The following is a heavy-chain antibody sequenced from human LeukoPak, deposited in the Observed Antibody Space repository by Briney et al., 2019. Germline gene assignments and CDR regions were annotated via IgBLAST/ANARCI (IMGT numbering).Heavy chain of an antibody. J-gene: IGHJ3*02. CDR2: ISGSGGST. Sequence: PAGGSLRLSCAASGFTFSSYWMSWVRQAPGKGLEWVSAISGSGGSTYYADSVKGRFTISRDNSKNTLYLQMNSLRAEDTAVYYCAKVSTMVRGVNAFDIWGQGTMVTVSS. V-gene: IGHV3-23*01. CDR1: GFTFSSYW. D-gene: IGHD3-10*01. CDR3: AKVSTMVRGVNAFDI.